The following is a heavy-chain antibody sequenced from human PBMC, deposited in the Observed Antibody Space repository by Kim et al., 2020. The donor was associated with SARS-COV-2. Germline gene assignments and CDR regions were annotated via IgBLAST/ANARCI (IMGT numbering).Heavy chain of an antibody. J-gene: IGHJ6*02. CDR3: ASDYYDSRYYYGMDV. CDR1: GFTFSSYS. Sequence: GGSLRLSCAASGFTFSSYSMNWVRQAPGKGLEWVSSISSSSSYIYYADSVKGRFTISRDNAKNSLYLQMNSLRAEDTAVYYCASDYYDSRYYYGMDVWGQGTTVTVSS. V-gene: IGHV3-21*01. CDR2: ISSSSSYI. D-gene: IGHD3-22*01.